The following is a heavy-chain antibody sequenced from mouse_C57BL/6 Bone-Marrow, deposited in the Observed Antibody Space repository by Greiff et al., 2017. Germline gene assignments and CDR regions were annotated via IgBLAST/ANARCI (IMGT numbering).Heavy chain of an antibody. CDR2: IYPGDGDT. V-gene: IGHV1-80*01. D-gene: IGHD1-1*01. J-gene: IGHJ4*01. CDR1: GYAFSSYW. Sequence: QVQLQESGAELVKPGASVKISCKASGYAFSSYWMNWVKQRPGKGLEWIGQIYPGDGDTNYNGKFKGKATLTADKSSSTAYMQLSSLTSEDSAVYFCARGYCYGSPYAMDYWGQGTSVTVSS. CDR3: ARGYCYGSPYAMDY.